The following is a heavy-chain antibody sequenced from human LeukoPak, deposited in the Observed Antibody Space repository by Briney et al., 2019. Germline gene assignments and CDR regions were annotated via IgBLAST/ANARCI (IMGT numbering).Heavy chain of an antibody. CDR3: ARSIAAAWYVGY. J-gene: IGHJ4*02. CDR2: IYYSGST. CDR1: GGSISSSSYY. Sequence: SETLSLTCTVSGGSISSSSYYWGWIRQPPGKGLEWIGSIYYSGSTYYNPSLKSRVTISVDTSKNQFSLKLSSVTAAGTAVYYCARSIAAAWYVGYWGQGTLVTVSS. V-gene: IGHV4-39*01. D-gene: IGHD6-13*01.